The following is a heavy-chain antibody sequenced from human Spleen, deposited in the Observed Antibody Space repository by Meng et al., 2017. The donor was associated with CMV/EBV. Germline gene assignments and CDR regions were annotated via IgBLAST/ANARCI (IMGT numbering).Heavy chain of an antibody. J-gene: IGHJ4*02. V-gene: IGHV4-34*01. CDR2: MHYSGTT. CDR1: GGSFSGYY. D-gene: IGHD6-13*01. CDR3: ARRGSSWYFDS. Sequence: QVQLQQWGAGLLKPSGPLSLPCAVCGGSFSGYYWSWIRQPPGKGLEWIGNMHYSGTTYYNPSLKSRITISVDTSKNQFSLKLSSVTAADTAVYYCARRGSSWYFDSWGQGALVTVSS.